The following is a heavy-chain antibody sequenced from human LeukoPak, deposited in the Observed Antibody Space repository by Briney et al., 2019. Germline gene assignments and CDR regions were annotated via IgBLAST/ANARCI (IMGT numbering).Heavy chain of an antibody. CDR3: ARRVAVTPTNCFYS. J-gene: IGHJ4*02. CDR2: VYHTGST. V-gene: IGHV4-59*08. Sequence: PSETLSLICSFSIDFISTLYGTWIRQPPGKGLEWIGYVYHTGSTKYNPSLQSRVTISVDTSKNQFSLRLSSVTAADTAVYYSARRVAVTPTNCFYSWGEGILVTVSS. D-gene: IGHD6-19*01. CDR1: IDFISTLY.